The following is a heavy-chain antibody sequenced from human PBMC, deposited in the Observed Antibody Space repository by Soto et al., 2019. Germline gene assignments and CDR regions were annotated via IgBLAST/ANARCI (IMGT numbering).Heavy chain of an antibody. D-gene: IGHD6-19*01. CDR2: LISSGESP. CDR3: AKDLHGSGWSFDQ. V-gene: IGHV3-23*01. J-gene: IGHJ4*02. CDR1: GFTFSTQA. Sequence: EVQLLESGGGLVQPGGSLRLSCSASGFTFSTQAMAWVRQAPGKGLEWVSALISSGESPDYADSVKGRFTSARDNSKNTLYLQMNSLRADNTDVYYCAKDLHGSGWSFDQWGQGTVVTVSS.